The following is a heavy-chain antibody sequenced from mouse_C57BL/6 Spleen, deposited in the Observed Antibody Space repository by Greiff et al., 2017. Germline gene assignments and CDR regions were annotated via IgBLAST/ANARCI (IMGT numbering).Heavy chain of an antibody. CDR1: GYTFTDYN. CDR2: INPNNGGT. CDR3: ARWANGYYDYDAMDY. J-gene: IGHJ4*01. D-gene: IGHD2-1*01. Sequence: EVQGVESGPELVKPGASVKMSCKASGYTFTDYNMHWVKQSHGKSLEWIGYINPNNGGTSYNQKFKGKATLTVDKSSSTAYMELRSLTSEDSAVYYCARWANGYYDYDAMDYWGQGTSVTVSS. V-gene: IGHV1-22*01.